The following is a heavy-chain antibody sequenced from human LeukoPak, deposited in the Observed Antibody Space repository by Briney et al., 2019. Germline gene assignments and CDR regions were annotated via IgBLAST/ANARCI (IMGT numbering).Heavy chain of an antibody. CDR3: AKRAVLRFLEWLLYGAFDI. Sequence: PGGSLRLSCVVSGFTFNLYSIAWVRQAPGKGLERVSSISDNGDTTYYADSVKGRFTISRDNSKNTLYLQMNTLSVEDTAIYFCAKRAVLRFLEWLLYGAFDIWGQGTMVTVSS. CDR1: GFTFNLYS. J-gene: IGHJ3*02. V-gene: IGHV3-23*01. D-gene: IGHD3-3*01. CDR2: ISDNGDTT.